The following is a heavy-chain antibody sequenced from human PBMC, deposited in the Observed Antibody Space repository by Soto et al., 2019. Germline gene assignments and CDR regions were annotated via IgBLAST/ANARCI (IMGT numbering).Heavy chain of an antibody. CDR3: ARVWTTVTNWFDP. CDR1: GGSISSSNW. D-gene: IGHD4-17*01. Sequence: QVQLQESGPGLVKPSGTLSLTCAVSGGSISSSNWWSWVRQPPGKGLEWIGEIYHSGSTNYNPSLNSRGPISVDKSKNQCSLKLSSVTAADTAVYYCARVWTTVTNWFDPWGQGTLVTVSS. CDR2: IYHSGST. J-gene: IGHJ5*02. V-gene: IGHV4-4*02.